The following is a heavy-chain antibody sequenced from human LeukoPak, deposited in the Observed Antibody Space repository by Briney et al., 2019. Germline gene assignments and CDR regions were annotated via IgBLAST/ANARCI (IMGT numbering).Heavy chain of an antibody. V-gene: IGHV4-59*11. J-gene: IGHJ4*02. CDR2: IYYSGST. D-gene: IGHD3-22*01. Sequence: PSETLSLTCTVSGGSISSHYWSWIRQPPGKGLEWIGYIYYSGSTNYNPSLKSGVTIYEDTSKNQFSLKLSSVTAADTAVYYCLGSSGYYAYYFDYWGQGTLVTVSS. CDR3: LGSSGYYAYYFDY. CDR1: GGSISSHY.